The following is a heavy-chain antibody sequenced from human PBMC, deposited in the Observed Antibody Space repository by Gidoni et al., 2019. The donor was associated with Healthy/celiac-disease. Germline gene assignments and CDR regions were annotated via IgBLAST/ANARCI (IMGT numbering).Heavy chain of an antibody. J-gene: IGHJ4*02. CDR1: GFTFSSYA. CDR3: ATSYGDYVRAFDY. D-gene: IGHD4-17*01. CDR2: NSGSGGST. Sequence: VQLLESGGGLVQPGGSLRVSCAASGFTFSSYAMSWVCQAPGKGLEWVSANSGSGGSTYYADYVKGRFTISRDNSKNTLYLQMNSLRAEDTAVYYCATSYGDYVRAFDYWGQGTLVTVSS. V-gene: IGHV3-23*01.